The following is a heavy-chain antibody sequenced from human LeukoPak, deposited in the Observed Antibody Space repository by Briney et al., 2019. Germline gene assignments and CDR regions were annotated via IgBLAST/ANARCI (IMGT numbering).Heavy chain of an antibody. Sequence: GGSLRLSCAASGFTFKIAWMSWVRQAPGKGLECVSSISGSSGYIYYADSVTGRFTISRDNAKNSLYLQINHLTAEDTAVYYCERDRNYYGSGSYYIRSHYYGMDVWGQGTTVTVSS. V-gene: IGHV3-21*01. D-gene: IGHD3-10*01. J-gene: IGHJ6*02. CDR1: GFTFKIAW. CDR2: ISGSSGYI. CDR3: ERDRNYYGSGSYYIRSHYYGMDV.